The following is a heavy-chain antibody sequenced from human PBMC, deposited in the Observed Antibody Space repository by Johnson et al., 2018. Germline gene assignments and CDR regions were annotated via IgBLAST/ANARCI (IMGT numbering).Heavy chain of an antibody. D-gene: IGHD6-6*01. V-gene: IGHV3-30*18. Sequence: VQLLETGGGVVQPGRSLRLSCAASGFTFSSYGMHWVRQAPGKGLEWVAVISYDGSNKYYADSVKGRFTISRDNSKNTLYLQMNSLRAEDTAVYYCAKSSAGRSSSSPGGGYYYYYYMDVWGKGTTVTVSS. CDR2: ISYDGSNK. J-gene: IGHJ6*03. CDR3: AKSSAGRSSSSPGGGYYYYYYMDV. CDR1: GFTFSSYG.